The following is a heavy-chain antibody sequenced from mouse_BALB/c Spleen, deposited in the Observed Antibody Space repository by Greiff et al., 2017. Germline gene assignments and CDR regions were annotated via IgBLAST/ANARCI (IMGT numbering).Heavy chain of an antibody. CDR3: ASLPFAY. V-gene: IGHV1-69*02. J-gene: IGHJ3*01. Sequence: QVHVKQPGAELVKPGASVKLSCKASGYTFTSYWMHWVKQRPGQGLEWIGEIDPSDSYTNYNQKFKGKATLTVDKSSSTAYMQLSSLTSEDSAVYYCASLPFAYWGQGTLVTVSA. CDR1: GYTFTSYW. CDR2: IDPSDSYT.